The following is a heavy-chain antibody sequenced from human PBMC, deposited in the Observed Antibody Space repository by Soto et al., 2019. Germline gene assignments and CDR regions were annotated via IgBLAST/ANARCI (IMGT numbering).Heavy chain of an antibody. CDR2: ISYDGSNK. CDR1: GFTFSSYA. D-gene: IGHD3-10*01. CDR3: ARELYGSGKNWFDP. J-gene: IGHJ5*02. V-gene: IGHV3-30-3*01. Sequence: GGSLRLSCAASGFTFSSYAMHWVRQAPGKGLEWVAVISYDGSNKYYADSVKGRFTISRDNSKNTLYLQMNSLRAEDTAVYYCARELYGSGKNWFDPWGQGTLVTVSS.